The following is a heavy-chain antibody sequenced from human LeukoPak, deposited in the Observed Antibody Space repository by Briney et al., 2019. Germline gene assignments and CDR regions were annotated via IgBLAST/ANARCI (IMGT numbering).Heavy chain of an antibody. Sequence: GGSLRLSCAASGFTVSSNYMSWVRQAPGKGLEWVSVIYSGGSTYYADSVKGRFTISRDNSKNTLYLQMNSLRAEDTAVYYCVSSGWYGYYFDYWGQGTLVTVSS. J-gene: IGHJ4*02. D-gene: IGHD6-19*01. V-gene: IGHV3-53*01. CDR1: GFTVSSNY. CDR3: VSSGWYGYYFDY. CDR2: IYSGGST.